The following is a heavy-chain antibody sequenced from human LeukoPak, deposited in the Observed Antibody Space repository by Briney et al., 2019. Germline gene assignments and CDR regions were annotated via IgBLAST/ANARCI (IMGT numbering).Heavy chain of an antibody. V-gene: IGHV4-30-4*01. J-gene: IGHJ4*02. CDR3: ARAPLRLWVGATN. CDR2: IYYSGST. CDR1: GGSISSGDYY. D-gene: IGHD1-26*01. Sequence: PSETLSLTCTVSGGSISSGDYYWSWIRQPPGKGLEWIGYIYYSGSTYYNPSLKSRVTISVDRSKNQFSLKLSSVTAADTAVYYCARAPLRLWVGATNWGQGTLVTVSS.